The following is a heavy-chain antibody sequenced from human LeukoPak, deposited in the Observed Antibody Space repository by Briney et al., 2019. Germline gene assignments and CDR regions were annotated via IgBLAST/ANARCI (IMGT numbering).Heavy chain of an antibody. Sequence: SVKVSCKASGFTFTSSAMQWVRQARGQRLKWIGWIVVGSGNTNYAQKFQERVTITRDMSTSTAYMELSSLRSEDTAVYYCAAGGYYGSGSVLRYYYYMDVWGKGTTVTVSS. CDR2: IVVGSGNT. CDR3: AAGGYYGSGSVLRYYYYMDV. CDR1: GFTFTSSA. J-gene: IGHJ6*03. D-gene: IGHD3-10*01. V-gene: IGHV1-58*02.